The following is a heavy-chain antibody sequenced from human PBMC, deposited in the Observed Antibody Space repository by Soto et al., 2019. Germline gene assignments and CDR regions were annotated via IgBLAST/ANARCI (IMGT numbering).Heavy chain of an antibody. CDR2: MDYSGST. Sequence: SQTLSLTCTVSGGSISASSYYWGWIRQPPGKGLEWIGSMDYSGSTYYNPSLKSRVTISVDTSKNQFSLKLSSLTAADTAVYYCARRKWLRILDFCAQRSPVPVSS. V-gene: IGHV4-39*01. CDR3: ARRKWLRILDF. J-gene: IGHJ4*02. CDR1: GGSISASSYY. D-gene: IGHD5-12*01.